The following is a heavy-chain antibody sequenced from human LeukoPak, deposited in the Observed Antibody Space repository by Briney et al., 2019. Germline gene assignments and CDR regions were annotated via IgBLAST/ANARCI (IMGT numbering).Heavy chain of an antibody. J-gene: IGHJ5*02. V-gene: IGHV3-53*01. CDR3: AKESLGYCSGGSCYSGVNWFDP. CDR2: IYSGGST. Sequence: GGSLRLSCAASGFTVSSNYMSWVRQAPGKGLEWVSVIYSGGSTYYADSVKGRFTISRDNSKNTLYLQMNSLRAEDTAVYYCAKESLGYCSGGSCYSGVNWFDPWSQGTLVTVSS. CDR1: GFTVSSNY. D-gene: IGHD2-15*01.